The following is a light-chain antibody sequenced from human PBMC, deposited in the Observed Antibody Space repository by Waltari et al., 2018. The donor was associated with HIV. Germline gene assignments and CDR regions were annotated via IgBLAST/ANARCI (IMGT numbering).Light chain of an antibody. CDR1: SSDVGAYNY. CDR3: SSYTSSSTLV. V-gene: IGLV2-14*03. Sequence: QSALTQPASVSGSPGQSITLSCTGTSSDVGAYNYVSWYQQHPGQAPKRMIYDVSNRPSGVSNRFSGSRSGNTASLTISGLQGEDEADYYCSSYTSSSTLVFGGGTKLTVL. J-gene: IGLJ3*02. CDR2: DVS.